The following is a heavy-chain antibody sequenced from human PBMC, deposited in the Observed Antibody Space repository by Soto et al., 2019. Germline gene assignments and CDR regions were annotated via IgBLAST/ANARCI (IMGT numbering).Heavy chain of an antibody. CDR3: VLVVVAAPPELGADY. V-gene: IGHV1-69*12. Sequence: QVQLVQSGAEVKKPGSSVKVSCKASGGTFSSYAISWVRQAPGQGLEWMGGIIPIFGTANYAQKFQGRVTITADESTSTAYMELSSLRSEDTAVYYCVLVVVAAPPELGADYWGQGTLVTVSS. CDR1: GGTFSSYA. J-gene: IGHJ4*02. D-gene: IGHD2-15*01. CDR2: IIPIFGTA.